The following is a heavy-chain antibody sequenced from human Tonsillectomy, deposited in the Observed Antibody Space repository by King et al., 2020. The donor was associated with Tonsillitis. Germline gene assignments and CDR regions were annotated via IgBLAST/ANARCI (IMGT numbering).Heavy chain of an antibody. CDR1: RFTFRSFG. V-gene: IGHV3-33*01. Sequence: VQLVESGGRVVQPGQSLRLSCAASRFTFRSFGMHWVRQAPGKGLEWVAVIWYDGSEKYYADSVKGRFTISRDNSKNTLYLQMNSLRAEDTAVYYGARDGGAGGANGYNMDYWGQGPLSTVSS. J-gene: IGHJ4*02. CDR2: IWYDGSEK. D-gene: IGHD4/OR15-4a*01. CDR3: ARDGGAGGANGYNMDY.